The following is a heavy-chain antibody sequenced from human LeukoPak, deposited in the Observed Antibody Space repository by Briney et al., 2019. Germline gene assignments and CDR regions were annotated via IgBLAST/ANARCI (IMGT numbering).Heavy chain of an antibody. CDR1: VYIYSLYA. D-gene: IGHD2-8*02. Sequence: GGSLRLSCAASVYIYSLYAMSGVPESRGGGGEGISTISGRGGSTYYAVSVRGGFTISRDTSKNTVYLQINTVRGEDTPVYLCVKDRSCIGGGCHGDFDYWGQGTLVTVSS. J-gene: IGHJ4*02. CDR2: ISGRGGST. CDR3: VKDRSCIGGGCHGDFDY. V-gene: IGHV3-23*01.